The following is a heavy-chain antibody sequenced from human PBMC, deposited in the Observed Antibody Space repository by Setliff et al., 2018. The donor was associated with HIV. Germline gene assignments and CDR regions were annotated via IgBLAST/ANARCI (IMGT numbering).Heavy chain of an antibody. Sequence: PSETLSLTCTVSGYSISSGYYWGWIRQPPGKGLEWIRSISHSGSTYYNPSLKSRVTMSVDTSKNQFSLTLSSVTAADTAVYYCARVGSSSWSVDFDYWGQGTLVTVSS. CDR3: ARVGSSSWSVDFDY. J-gene: IGHJ4*02. D-gene: IGHD6-13*01. CDR1: GYSISSGYY. CDR2: ISHSGST. V-gene: IGHV4-38-2*02.